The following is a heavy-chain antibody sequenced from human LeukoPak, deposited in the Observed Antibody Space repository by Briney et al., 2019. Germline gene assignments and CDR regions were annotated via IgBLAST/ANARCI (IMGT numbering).Heavy chain of an antibody. J-gene: IGHJ5*02. D-gene: IGHD3-9*01. CDR2: ISSSSSTI. Sequence: GSLRLSCAASGFPFSSYSMNWVRQAPGKGLEWVSYISSSSSTIYYADSVKGRFTISRDNAKNSLYLQMNSLRDEDTAVYYCASEKGTILTGNWFDPWGQGTLVTVSS. CDR3: ASEKGTILTGNWFDP. V-gene: IGHV3-48*02. CDR1: GFPFSSYS.